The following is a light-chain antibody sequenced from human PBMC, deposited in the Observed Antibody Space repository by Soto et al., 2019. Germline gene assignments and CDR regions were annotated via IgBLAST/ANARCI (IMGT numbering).Light chain of an antibody. J-gene: IGLJ1*01. CDR2: ANN. CDR1: TSDIGSNT. CDR3: SSYAGSNKSPYV. V-gene: IGLV1-44*01. Sequence: QSVLTQPPSASGTPGQKITISCSGSTSDIGSNTVNWYQQVPGTAPKLLIYANNQRPSGVPDRFSGSKSGNTASLTASGLQAEDEADYYCSSYAGSNKSPYVFGTGTKVTVL.